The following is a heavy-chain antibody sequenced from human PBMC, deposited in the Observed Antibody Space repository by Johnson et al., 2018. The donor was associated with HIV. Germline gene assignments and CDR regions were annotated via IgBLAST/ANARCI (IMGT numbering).Heavy chain of an antibody. Sequence: QVQLVESGGGVVQPGRSLRLSCAASGFTFSSYAMHWVRQAPGKGLEWVAVISYDGSNKYYADSVKGRFTISRDNAKNSLYLQMNSLRAEDTAVYYCARGRALYSTSAFDIWGQGTMVTVSS. D-gene: IGHD6-6*01. CDR1: GFTFSSYA. V-gene: IGHV3-30*04. CDR2: ISYDGSNK. J-gene: IGHJ3*02. CDR3: ARGRALYSTSAFDI.